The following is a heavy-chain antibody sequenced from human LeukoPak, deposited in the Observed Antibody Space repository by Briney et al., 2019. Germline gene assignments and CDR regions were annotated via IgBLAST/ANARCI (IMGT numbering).Heavy chain of an antibody. CDR3: VKESGIEGAPGIDY. CDR2: ISGSGDST. J-gene: IGHJ4*02. D-gene: IGHD1-26*01. Sequence: GGSLRLSCAASGFTFSSYAMSWVRQAPGKGLEWVSTISGSGDSTHYADSVKGRITISRDNSKNTLYVQVNSLRAEDTAVYYCVKESGIEGAPGIDYWGQGTLVTVSS. CDR1: GFTFSSYA. V-gene: IGHV3-23*01.